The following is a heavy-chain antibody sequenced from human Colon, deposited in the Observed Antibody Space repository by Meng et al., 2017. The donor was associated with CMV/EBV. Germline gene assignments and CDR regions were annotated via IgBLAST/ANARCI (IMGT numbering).Heavy chain of an antibody. Sequence: GSLRLSCTVSGGSLSSNSYYWGWIRQPPGKGLEWIGNIYYSGNTYYNPSLKSRVTTSVDMSKNQFSLKLSSVTAADTAVYYCARTRLMRSYCDYWGQGTLVTVSS. CDR1: GGSLSSNSYY. J-gene: IGHJ4*02. CDR2: IYYSGNT. D-gene: IGHD1-26*01. CDR3: ARTRLMRSYCDY. V-gene: IGHV4-39*07.